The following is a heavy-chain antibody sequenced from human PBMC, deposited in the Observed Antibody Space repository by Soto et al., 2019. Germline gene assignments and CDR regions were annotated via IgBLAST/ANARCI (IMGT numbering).Heavy chain of an antibody. CDR3: NTDPNRSRGGY. Sequence: EGQLVESGGGLVKPGGSLRLSCAASGFNFNDAWMNWVRQAPGKGPEWVGRIKSTPDCGTADYAAPVKGRFTISRDDSKNTVYLQMNSLKIEDTAVYYCNTDPNRSRGGYWGQGTLVTVSS. J-gene: IGHJ4*02. D-gene: IGHD2-8*01. V-gene: IGHV3-15*07. CDR2: IKSTPDCGTA. CDR1: GFNFNDAW.